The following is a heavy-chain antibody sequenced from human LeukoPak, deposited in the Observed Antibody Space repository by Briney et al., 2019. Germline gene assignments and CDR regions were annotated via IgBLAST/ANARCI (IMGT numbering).Heavy chain of an antibody. CDR3: ARQAYCGGDCYQTSNPFDY. CDR2: IYPGDSDT. Sequence: PGESLKISCKGSGYSFTSYWIGWVRQMPGKGLEWMGIIYPGDSDTRYSPSFQGQVTISADKSISTAYLQWSSLKASDTAMYYCARQAYCGGDCYQTSNPFDYWGQGTLVTVSS. V-gene: IGHV5-51*01. D-gene: IGHD2-21*02. CDR1: GYSFTSYW. J-gene: IGHJ4*02.